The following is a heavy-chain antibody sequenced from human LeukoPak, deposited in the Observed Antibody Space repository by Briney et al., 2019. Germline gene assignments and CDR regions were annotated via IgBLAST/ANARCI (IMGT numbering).Heavy chain of an antibody. CDR3: ATWRGVFD. D-gene: IGHD6-13*01. V-gene: IGHV4-31*03. CDR2: IYYSGST. J-gene: IGHJ4*02. CDR1: GGSISSGDYY. Sequence: TSETLSLTCTVSGGSISSGDYYWSWIRQTPGKGLEWIGYIYYSGSTYYNPSLKSRIAISLDTSKNQFSLKLTSVTAADTAVYYCATWRGVFDWGQGTLVTVSS.